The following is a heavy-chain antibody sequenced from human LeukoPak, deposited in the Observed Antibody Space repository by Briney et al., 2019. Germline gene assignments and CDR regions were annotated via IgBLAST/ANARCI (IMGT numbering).Heavy chain of an antibody. CDR1: GGSISSYY. CDR2: IYTSGST. V-gene: IGHV4-4*09. CDR3: ARLATTVSYFDY. D-gene: IGHD4-17*01. J-gene: IGHJ4*02. Sequence: SSETLSLTCTVSGGSISSYYWSWIRQPPGKGLEWIGYIYTSGSTNYNPSLKSRVTISVDTSKNQFSLKLSSVPAADTAVYYCARLATTVSYFDYWGQGTLVTVSS.